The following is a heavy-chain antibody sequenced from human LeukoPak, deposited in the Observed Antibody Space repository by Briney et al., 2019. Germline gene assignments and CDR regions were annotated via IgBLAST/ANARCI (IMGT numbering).Heavy chain of an antibody. D-gene: IGHD3-10*01. CDR2: INPRGGST. CDR1: EYTLTCYY. Sequence: ASVKVSCKASEYTLTCYYLHWVRQAPGRGHELVGVINPRGGSTDYAQTVQGRVTLTRDTSITTAYMEMSRLTADDTAVYYCASPFGGSGSYDFDYWGQGTLVTVSS. CDR3: ASPFGGSGSYDFDY. V-gene: IGHV1-2*02. J-gene: IGHJ4*02.